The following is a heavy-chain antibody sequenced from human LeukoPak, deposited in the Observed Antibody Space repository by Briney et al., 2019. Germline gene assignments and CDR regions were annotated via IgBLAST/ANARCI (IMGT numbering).Heavy chain of an antibody. CDR2: IYYSGST. CDR3: ARHPQKEWELLHLDY. CDR1: GVSISSYY. V-gene: IGHV4-59*08. D-gene: IGHD1-26*01. J-gene: IGHJ4*02. Sequence: SETLSLTCTVSGVSISSYYWSWLRQPPGKGLEGLGYIYYSGSTNYNPSLKSRVTISVDTSKNQFSLKLSSVTAADTAVYYCARHPQKEWELLHLDYWGQGTLVTVSS.